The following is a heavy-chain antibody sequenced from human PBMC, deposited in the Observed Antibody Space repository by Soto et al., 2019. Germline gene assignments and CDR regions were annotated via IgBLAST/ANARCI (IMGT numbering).Heavy chain of an antibody. CDR3: ARENYCSSTSCYTGIPYYYGMDV. J-gene: IGHJ6*02. Sequence: AGGSRRLFWAASGFTFSRYIMNWVRQAPGKGLGWVSSISSSSYIYYADSVKGRFTISRDNAKNSLYLQMNSLRAEDTAVYYCARENYCSSTSCYTGIPYYYGMDVWGQGTTVTVSS. D-gene: IGHD2-2*02. V-gene: IGHV3-21*01. CDR1: GFTFSRYI. CDR2: ISSSSYI.